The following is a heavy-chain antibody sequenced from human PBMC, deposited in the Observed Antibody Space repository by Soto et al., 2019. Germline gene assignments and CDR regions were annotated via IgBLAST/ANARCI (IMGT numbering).Heavy chain of an antibody. J-gene: IGHJ4*02. CDR2: IYYSGST. V-gene: IGHV4-39*01. CDR3: ARRRKDYAGYYFDY. CDR1: GGSISSSSYY. Sequence: SETLSLTCTVSGGSISSSSYYWGWIRQPPGKGLEWIGSIYYSGSTYYNPSLKSRVTISVDTSKNQFSLKLSSVTAADTAVYYCARRRKDYAGYYFDYWGQGTLVTVSS. D-gene: IGHD4-17*01.